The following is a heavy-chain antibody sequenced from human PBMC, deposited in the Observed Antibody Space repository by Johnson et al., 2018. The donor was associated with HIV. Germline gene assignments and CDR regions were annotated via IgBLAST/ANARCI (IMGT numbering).Heavy chain of an antibody. J-gene: IGHJ3*02. V-gene: IGHV3-73*01. Sequence: VQLVESGGGFVQPGGSLRLSCAASGFTLSDSALHWVRQAPEKGLEWVGRIRSKPYSSATAYAASVTGRFTISRDDSKNMTYLQMNSLKTEDTAVYYCTRTDDTYHYDTFGYIDAFDIWGQGTMVTVSS. CDR1: GFTLSDSA. D-gene: IGHD3-22*01. CDR3: TRTDDTYHYDTFGYIDAFDI. CDR2: IRSKPYSSAT.